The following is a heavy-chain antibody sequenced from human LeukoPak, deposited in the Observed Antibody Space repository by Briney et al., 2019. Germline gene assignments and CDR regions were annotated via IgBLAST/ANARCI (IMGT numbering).Heavy chain of an antibody. CDR2: ISYDGSNK. CDR3: AKDFVEDRTNYFDY. CDR1: GLTFSRDW. D-gene: IGHD1-14*01. J-gene: IGHJ4*02. V-gene: IGHV3-30*18. Sequence: GGSLRLSCEGFGLTFSRDWMSWVRQAPGKGLEWVAVISYDGSNKYYADSVKGRFTISRDNSKNTLYLQMNSLRAEDTAVYYCAKDFVEDRTNYFDYWGQGTLVTVSS.